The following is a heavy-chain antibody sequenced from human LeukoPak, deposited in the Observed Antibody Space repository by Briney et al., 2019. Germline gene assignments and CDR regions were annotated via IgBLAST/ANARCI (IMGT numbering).Heavy chain of an antibody. CDR3: ARFLLAAAGPDFDY. CDR2: INHSGST. Sequence: PSETLSLTCAVYGGSFSGYYWSWIRQPPGKGLEWIGEINHSGSTNYNPSLKSRVTISVDTSKNQFSLELSSVTAADTAVYYCARFLLAAAGPDFDYWGQGTLVTVSS. D-gene: IGHD6-13*01. CDR1: GGSFSGYY. V-gene: IGHV4-34*01. J-gene: IGHJ4*02.